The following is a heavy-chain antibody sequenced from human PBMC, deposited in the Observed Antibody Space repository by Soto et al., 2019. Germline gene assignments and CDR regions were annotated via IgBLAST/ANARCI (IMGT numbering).Heavy chain of an antibody. CDR1: GGSISSSSYY. D-gene: IGHD4-17*01. J-gene: IGHJ3*02. CDR2: IYYSGST. CDR3: ARQDYGGNYDAFDI. Sequence: SETLSLTCTVSGGSISSSSYYWGWIRQPPGKGLEWIGSIYYSGSTYYNPSLKSRVTISVDTSKNQFSLKLSSVTAADTAVYYCARQDYGGNYDAFDIRGQRTMVTVSS. V-gene: IGHV4-39*01.